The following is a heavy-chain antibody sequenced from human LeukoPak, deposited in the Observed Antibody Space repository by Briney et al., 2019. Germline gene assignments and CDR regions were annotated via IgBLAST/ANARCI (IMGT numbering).Heavy chain of an antibody. CDR1: GGSIGSGGYY. CDR2: IYYSGST. J-gene: IGHJ6*02. D-gene: IGHD4-4*01. CDR3: ARSIYSNYVYYYYGMDV. V-gene: IGHV4-31*03. Sequence: SETLSLTCTVSGGSIGSGGYYWSWIRQHPGKGLEWIGYIYYSGSTYYNPSLKSRVTISVDTSKSQFSLKLSSVTAADTAVYYCARSIYSNYVYYYYGMDVWGQGTTVTVSS.